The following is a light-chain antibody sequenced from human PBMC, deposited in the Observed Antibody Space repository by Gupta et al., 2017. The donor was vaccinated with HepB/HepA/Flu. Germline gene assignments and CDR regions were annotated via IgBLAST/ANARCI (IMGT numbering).Light chain of an antibody. J-gene: IGKJ2*01. Sequence: EVLFPYSPATLSLAPGETATLSCRASQTVGSNLAWYQQKPGKCPRLLIFEGCSRATGVPARLSRSGSGTGFTITVISRGSEDVAVYYCEQRDSWLRVFGQATKLQIK. V-gene: IGKV3-11*01. CDR1: QTVGSN. CDR2: EGC. CDR3: EQRDSWLRV.